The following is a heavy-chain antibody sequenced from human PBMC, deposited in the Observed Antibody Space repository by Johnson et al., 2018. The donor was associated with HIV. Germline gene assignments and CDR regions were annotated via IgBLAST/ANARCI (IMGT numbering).Heavy chain of an antibody. J-gene: IGHJ3*01. V-gene: IGHV3-13*01. D-gene: IGHD3-9*01. Sequence: VQLVESGGGVVQPGGSLRLSCAASGFSLSDYDMHWVRQHIGKGLEWVSGIGSSGDTFYPGSVKGRFTISRANAKNSLYLQMNSLRAGDTGVYYCARAGDYDVLTGSLLRGTFDVWGQGTMVTVSS. CDR1: GFSLSDYD. CDR3: ARAGDYDVLTGSLLRGTFDV. CDR2: IGSSGDT.